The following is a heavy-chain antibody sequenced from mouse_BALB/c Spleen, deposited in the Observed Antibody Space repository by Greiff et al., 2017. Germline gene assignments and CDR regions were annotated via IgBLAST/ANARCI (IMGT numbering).Heavy chain of an antibody. V-gene: IGHV5-17*02. J-gene: IGHJ4*01. Sequence: EVQLVESGGGLVQPGGSRKLSCAASGFTFSSFGMHWVRQAPEKGLEWVAYISSGSSTIYYADTVKGRFTISRDNPKNTLFLQMTSLRSEDTAMYYCARGASNYGYAVDYWGQGTSVTVSS. CDR2: ISSGSSTI. CDR1: GFTFSSFG. CDR3: ARGASNYGYAVDY. D-gene: IGHD2-5*01.